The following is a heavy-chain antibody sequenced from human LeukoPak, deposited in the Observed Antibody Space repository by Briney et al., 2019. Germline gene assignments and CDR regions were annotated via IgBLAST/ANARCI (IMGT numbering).Heavy chain of an antibody. D-gene: IGHD2-21*02. J-gene: IGHJ3*01. Sequence: GRSLRLSCEASGFAFIGYGMHWVRQAPDKGLEWVAGISYDGSNQYYTDSVKGRFTISRDNSKNTLYLQMNSLRPEDTAVYYCAKPRGGDSWAFDFWGQGTMVTVSS. CDR3: AKPRGGDSWAFDF. CDR2: ISYDGSNQ. CDR1: GFAFIGYG. V-gene: IGHV3-30*18.